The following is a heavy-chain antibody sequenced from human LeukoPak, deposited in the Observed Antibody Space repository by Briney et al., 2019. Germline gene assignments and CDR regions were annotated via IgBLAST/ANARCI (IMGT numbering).Heavy chain of an antibody. CDR1: GYTFTSYG. D-gene: IGHD2-21*02. J-gene: IGHJ4*02. V-gene: IGHV1-18*01. Sequence: ASVKVSCKASGYTFTSYGISWVRQAPGQGLEWMGWISAYNGNTNYAQKLQGRVTMTTDTSTSTAYMELRSLRSDDTAVYYCAREWVAYCGGDCYSTYFDYWGQGTLVTVS. CDR3: AREWVAYCGGDCYSTYFDY. CDR2: ISAYNGNT.